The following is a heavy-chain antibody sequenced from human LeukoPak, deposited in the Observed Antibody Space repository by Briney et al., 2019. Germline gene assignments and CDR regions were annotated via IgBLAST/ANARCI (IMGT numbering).Heavy chain of an antibody. CDR2: IIPIFGTA. V-gene: IGHV1-69*06. Sequence: SVKVSCKASGGTFSSYAISWVRQAPGQGLEWMGGIIPIFGTANYAQKFQGRVTITADKSTSTAYMELSSLRSEDTAVYYCARDLRYCSGGSGYTRFDYWGQGTLVTVSS. CDR1: GGTFSSYA. CDR3: ARDLRYCSGGSGYTRFDY. J-gene: IGHJ4*02. D-gene: IGHD2-15*01.